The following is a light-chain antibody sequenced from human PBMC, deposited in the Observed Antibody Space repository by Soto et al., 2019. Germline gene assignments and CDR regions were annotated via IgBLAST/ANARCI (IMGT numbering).Light chain of an antibody. J-gene: IGLJ2*01. V-gene: IGLV1-40*01. CDR3: QSYDSSLSHVV. CDR2: GNS. CDR1: SSNIGAGYD. Sequence: QAVLTQPPSVSGALGQRVTISCTGSSSNIGAGYDVHWYQQLPGTAPKLLIYGNSNRPSGVPDRFSGSKSGTSASLAITGLQAEDEADYYCQSYDSSLSHVVFGGGTQLTVL.